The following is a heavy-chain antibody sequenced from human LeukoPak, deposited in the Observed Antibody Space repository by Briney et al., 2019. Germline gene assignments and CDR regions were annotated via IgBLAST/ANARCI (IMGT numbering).Heavy chain of an antibody. CDR3: FSYDNRGFDF. CDR1: GFTFSGSV. V-gene: IGHV3-73*01. Sequence: GGSLRLSCVASGFTFSGSVMHWVRQASGKGLERVGRIRSKADNYATAHAESVTGRFTISRDDSKNTAYLQMNSLRPEDTAVYYCFSYDNRGFDFWGQGAPVTVSS. CDR2: IRSKADNYAT. D-gene: IGHD3-22*01. J-gene: IGHJ4*02.